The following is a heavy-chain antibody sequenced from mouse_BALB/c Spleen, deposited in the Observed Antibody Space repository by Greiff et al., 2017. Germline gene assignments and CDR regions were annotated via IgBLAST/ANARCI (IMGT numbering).Heavy chain of an antibody. Sequence: EVNVVESGGGLVKPGGSLKLSCAASGFTFSSYAMSWVRQTPEKRLEWVASISSGGSTYYPDSVKGRFTISRDNARNILYLQMSSLRSEDTAMYYCARNYYGSRDYAMDYWGQGTSVTVSS. V-gene: IGHV5-6-5*01. CDR3: ARNYYGSRDYAMDY. J-gene: IGHJ4*01. D-gene: IGHD1-1*01. CDR1: GFTFSSYA. CDR2: ISSGGST.